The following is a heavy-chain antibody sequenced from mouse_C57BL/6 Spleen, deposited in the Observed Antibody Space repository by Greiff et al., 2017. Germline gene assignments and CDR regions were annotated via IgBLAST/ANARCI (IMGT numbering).Heavy chain of an antibody. J-gene: IGHJ3*01. Sequence: QVQLQQPGAELVKPGASVKLSCKASGYTFTSYWMHWVKQRPGQGLEWIGMIHPNSGSTNYNEKFKSKATLTVDKSSSTAYMQLSSLTSEDSAVYYCARIDEYDGGVAYWGQGTLVTVSA. V-gene: IGHV1-64*01. CDR2: IHPNSGST. D-gene: IGHD2-4*01. CDR3: ARIDEYDGGVAY. CDR1: GYTFTSYW.